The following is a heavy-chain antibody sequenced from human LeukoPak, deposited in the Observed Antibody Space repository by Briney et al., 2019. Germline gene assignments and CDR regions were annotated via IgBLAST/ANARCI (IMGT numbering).Heavy chain of an antibody. CDR3: AKRGSGGRGIIVHNDY. D-gene: IGHD3-10*01. V-gene: IGHV3-30*02. J-gene: IGHJ4*02. CDR2: IREDGSNK. Sequence: GGSLRLSCAASGFTFSSYGMHWVRQAPGKGLEWVAFIREDGSNKYYADSVKGRFTISRDNSKKTLYMKMNSLRAEDTAVYYCAKRGSGGRGIIVHNDYWGQGTLVTVSS. CDR1: GFTFSSYG.